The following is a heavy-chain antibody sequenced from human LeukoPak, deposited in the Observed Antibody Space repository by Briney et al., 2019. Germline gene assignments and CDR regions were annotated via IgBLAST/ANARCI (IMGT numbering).Heavy chain of an antibody. V-gene: IGHV4-34*01. CDR2: INHTGNT. Sequence: SETLSLTCSVDGGSFTGYYWTWIRQPPGKGLEWIGEINHTGNTNYNPSLKSRVTLSIDMSKKQFSLHLTSLTAADTAVYYCARITGYGGGSLRDWGQGTLVAISS. J-gene: IGHJ4*02. CDR3: ARITGYGGGSLRD. D-gene: IGHD4-23*01. CDR1: GGSFTGYY.